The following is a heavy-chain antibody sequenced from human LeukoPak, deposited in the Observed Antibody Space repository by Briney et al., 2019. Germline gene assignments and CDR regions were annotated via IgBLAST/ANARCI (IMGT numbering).Heavy chain of an antibody. CDR3: VKGARQYCSGGSCSYFDY. D-gene: IGHD2-15*01. CDR2: ISGSGGST. CDR1: GFTFSSYA. Sequence: GGSLRLSCAASGFTFSSYAMSWVRQAPGKGLEWVSAISGSGGSTYYADSVKGRFTISRDNSKNTLYLQMNSLRAEDTAVYYCVKGARQYCSGGSCSYFDYWGQGTLVTVSS. V-gene: IGHV3-23*01. J-gene: IGHJ4*02.